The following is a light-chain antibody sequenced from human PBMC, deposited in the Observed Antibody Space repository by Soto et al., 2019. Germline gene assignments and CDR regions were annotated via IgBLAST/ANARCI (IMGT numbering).Light chain of an antibody. V-gene: IGKV1-8*01. CDR1: QGISSY. CDR3: QQYYSYPVT. CDR2: AAS. Sequence: QMTQSPSSLSASTGDRVTITCRASQGISSYLAWYQQKPGKAPKLLIYAASTLQSGVPSRFSGSGSGTDFTLTISCLQSEDFATYYCQQYYSYPVTFGGGTKVDIK. J-gene: IGKJ4*01.